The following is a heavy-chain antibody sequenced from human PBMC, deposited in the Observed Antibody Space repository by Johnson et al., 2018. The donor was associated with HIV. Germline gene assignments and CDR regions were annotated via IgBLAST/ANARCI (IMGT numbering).Heavy chain of an antibody. Sequence: EVQLVESGGGLVKPGRSLRLSCAASGFTFDDYAMHWVRQAPGKGLEWVSGISWNSGSIGYADSVKGRFTISRDNSKNTLYLQMNSLRAEDTAVYYCSKDQFHKGGGSLVDGFDIWGQGTMVTVSS. D-gene: IGHD2-15*01. CDR3: SKDQFHKGGGSLVDGFDI. CDR2: ISWNSGSI. CDR1: GFTFDDYA. J-gene: IGHJ3*02. V-gene: IGHV3-9*01.